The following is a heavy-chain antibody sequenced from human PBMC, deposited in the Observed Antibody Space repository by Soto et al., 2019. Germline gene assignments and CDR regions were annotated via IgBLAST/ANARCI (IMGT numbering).Heavy chain of an antibody. CDR2: IYYSEST. CDR1: GGSISSYY. V-gene: IGHV4-59*01. CDR3: ERVKSITIFGVALDAFDI. Sequence: AAGTLSLTCTVSGGSISSYYWSWIRQPPGKGLEWIGYIYYSESTNYNPSLKSRVTISVATSKNQFTMKLSSVTAADTAVYYCERVKSITIFGVALDAFDIWGQGTMVTVSS. J-gene: IGHJ3*02. D-gene: IGHD3-3*01.